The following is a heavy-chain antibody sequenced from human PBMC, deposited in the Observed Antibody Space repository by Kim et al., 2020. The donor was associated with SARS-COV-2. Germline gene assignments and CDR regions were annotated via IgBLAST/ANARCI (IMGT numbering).Heavy chain of an antibody. CDR1: GFTFSSYW. CDR2: IKQDGSEK. V-gene: IGHV3-7*03. CDR3: ARVGGYCSSTSCYAFSDTYYYYYGMDV. D-gene: IGHD2-2*01. Sequence: GGSLRLSCAASGFTFSSYWMSWVRQAPGKGLEWVANIKQDGSEKYYVDSVKGRFTISRDNAKNSLYLQMNSLRAEDTAVYYCARVGGYCSSTSCYAFSDTYYYYYGMDVWGQGNTVTVSS. J-gene: IGHJ6*02.